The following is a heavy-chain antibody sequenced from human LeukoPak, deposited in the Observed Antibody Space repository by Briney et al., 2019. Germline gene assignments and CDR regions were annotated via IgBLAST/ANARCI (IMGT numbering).Heavy chain of an antibody. J-gene: IGHJ4*02. Sequence: PGGSLRLSCTASGFTFGDYAMSWVRQAPGKGLEWVGFIRSKAYGGTTEYAASVKGRFTISRDDSKSIAYLQMNSLKTEDTAVYYCTRSPPYYYDSSGYYFDYWGQGTLVTVSS. D-gene: IGHD3-22*01. CDR1: GFTFGDYA. V-gene: IGHV3-49*04. CDR3: TRSPPYYYDSSGYYFDY. CDR2: IRSKAYGGTT.